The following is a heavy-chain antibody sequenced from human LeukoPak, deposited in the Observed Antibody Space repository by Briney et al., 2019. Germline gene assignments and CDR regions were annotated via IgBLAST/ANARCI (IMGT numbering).Heavy chain of an antibody. J-gene: IGHJ4*02. CDR3: AFRPVVVPTASSPSFDY. Sequence: GGSLRLSCTASGFTFSSYAMNWVRQAPGKGLEWVSGIGAGGTFTYYADSVKGRFTISRDNAKNSLYLQMNSLRDEDTAVYYCAFRPVVVPTASSPSFDYWGQGNLVTV. D-gene: IGHD2-2*01. CDR1: GFTFSSYA. CDR2: IGAGGTFT. V-gene: IGHV3-23*01.